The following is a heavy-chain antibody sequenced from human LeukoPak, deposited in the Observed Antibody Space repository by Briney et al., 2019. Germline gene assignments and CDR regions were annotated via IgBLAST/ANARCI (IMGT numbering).Heavy chain of an antibody. CDR3: AAPADYGDYGYFDY. J-gene: IGHJ4*02. D-gene: IGHD4-17*01. Sequence: ASVKVSCKASGYTFTSYGISWVRQAPGQGLEWMGWISAYNGNTNYAQKLQGRVTMTTDTSTSTAYMELRGLRSDDTAVYYCAAPADYGDYGYFDYWGQGTLVTVSS. CDR2: ISAYNGNT. V-gene: IGHV1-18*01. CDR1: GYTFTSYG.